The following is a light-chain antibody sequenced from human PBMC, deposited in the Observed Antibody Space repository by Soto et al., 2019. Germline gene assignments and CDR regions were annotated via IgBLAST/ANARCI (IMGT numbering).Light chain of an antibody. J-gene: IGKJ1*01. CDR2: KAS. CDR1: QSISSW. Sequence: DIQMTQSPSTLPASVGDRVTITCRASQSISSWLAWYQQKPGKAPKLLIYKASSLESGVPSRFSGSGSGTEFTLTTSSLHPDDFATYYCQQYNSYSRTFGQGTTVEI. CDR3: QQYNSYSRT. V-gene: IGKV1-5*03.